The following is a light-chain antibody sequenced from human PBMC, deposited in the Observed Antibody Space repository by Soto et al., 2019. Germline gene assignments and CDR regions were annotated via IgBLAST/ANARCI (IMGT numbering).Light chain of an antibody. Sequence: EKVMTQSPATLSVSPGERATLSCRASQSVSSNLAWYQQRPGQAPRLLIYAASTRATGIPARFSGSGSGTEFTLNISSLQSEDFAVYYCQQYNNWPLTFGGGTKVEIK. J-gene: IGKJ4*01. CDR3: QQYNNWPLT. V-gene: IGKV3-15*01. CDR1: QSVSSN. CDR2: AAS.